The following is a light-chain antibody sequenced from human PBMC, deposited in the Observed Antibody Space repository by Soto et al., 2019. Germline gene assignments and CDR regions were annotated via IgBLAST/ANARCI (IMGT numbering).Light chain of an antibody. Sequence: DIVMTQSPLSLPVTPGEPASIFCRSSQSLLHSNGYNYLDWYLQKPGQSPQLLIYLGSNRASGVPDRFSGSGSGTDFTLKISRVEAEDVGVYYCMQGTHWPITFGQGTRLEI. CDR2: LGS. CDR1: QSLLHSNGYNY. CDR3: MQGTHWPIT. J-gene: IGKJ5*01. V-gene: IGKV2-28*01.